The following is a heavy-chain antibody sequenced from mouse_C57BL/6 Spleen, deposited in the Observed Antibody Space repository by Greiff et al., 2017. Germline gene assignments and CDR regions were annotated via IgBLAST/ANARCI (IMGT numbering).Heavy chain of an antibody. Sequence: DVKLVESGGGLVKPGGSLKFSCAASGFTFSSYAMSWVRQTPEKRLEWVATISDGGSYTYYPDNVQGRFTISRDNAKNNLYLQMSHLKSEDTAMYYCARVGGSRRGTWYFDVWGTGTTVTVSS. CDR1: GFTFSSYA. D-gene: IGHD2-4*01. CDR2: ISDGGSYT. V-gene: IGHV5-4*03. CDR3: ARVGGSRRGTWYFDV. J-gene: IGHJ1*03.